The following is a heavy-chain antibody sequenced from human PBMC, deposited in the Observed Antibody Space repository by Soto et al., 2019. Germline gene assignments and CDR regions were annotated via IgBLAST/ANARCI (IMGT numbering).Heavy chain of an antibody. CDR2: IRSKRYGGTP. J-gene: IGHJ4*02. V-gene: IGHV3-49*04. CDR1: GFTFGDYA. Sequence: EVQLVESGGGLVKPGRSLRLSCTTSGFTFGDYAMSWVRQAPGKGLEWVGFIRSKRYGGTPEYAASVKGRISISRDDSKSIAYLEMNSLKTEDSAVYYCTRLPPHPRLAFDYWGQGTLVTVSS. D-gene: IGHD6-25*01. CDR3: TRLPPHPRLAFDY.